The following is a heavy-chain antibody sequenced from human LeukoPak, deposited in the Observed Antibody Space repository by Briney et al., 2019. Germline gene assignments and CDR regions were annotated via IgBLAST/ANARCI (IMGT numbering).Heavy chain of an antibody. V-gene: IGHV3-30*04. J-gene: IGHJ6*02. CDR1: GFTFSSYA. D-gene: IGHD3-10*01. CDR3: ARELTLLWFGGGMDV. CDR2: ISYDGSNK. Sequence: PGRSLRLSCAASGFTFSSYAMYWVRQAPGKGLEWVAVISYDGSNKYYADSVKGRFTISRDNSKNTLYLQMNSLRAEDTAVYYCARELTLLWFGGGMDVWGQGTTVTVSS.